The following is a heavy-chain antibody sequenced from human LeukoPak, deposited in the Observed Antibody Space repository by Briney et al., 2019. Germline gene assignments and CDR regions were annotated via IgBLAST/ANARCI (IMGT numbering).Heavy chain of an antibody. D-gene: IGHD1-7*01. CDR1: GGTFSSYA. CDR3: ARAGDNWNYRDLNAFDI. CDR2: IIPIFGTA. V-gene: IGHV1-69*05. Sequence: ASVKVSCKASGGTFSSYAISWVRQAPGQGLEWMGGIIPIFGTANYAQKFQGRVTITTDESTSTAYMELSSLRSEDTAVYYCARAGDNWNYRDLNAFDIWGQGTMVTVSS. J-gene: IGHJ3*02.